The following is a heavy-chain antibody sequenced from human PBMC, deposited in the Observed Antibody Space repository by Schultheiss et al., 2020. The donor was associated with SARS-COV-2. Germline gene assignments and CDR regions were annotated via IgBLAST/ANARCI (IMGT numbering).Heavy chain of an antibody. CDR3: ARVGWEPDYYYYGMDV. D-gene: IGHD1-26*01. CDR2: MNPNTGNT. CDR1: GGTFSSYA. J-gene: IGHJ6*02. Sequence: ASVKVSCKASGGTFSSYAISWVRQAPGQGLEWVGWMNPNTGNTGSAQKFQGRLSLTWNASISTAYMELSSLRSEDTAVYYCARVGWEPDYYYYGMDVWGQGTTVTVSS. V-gene: IGHV1-8*02.